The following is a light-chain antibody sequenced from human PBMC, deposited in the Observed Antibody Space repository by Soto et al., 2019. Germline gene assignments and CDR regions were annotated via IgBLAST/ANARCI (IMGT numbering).Light chain of an antibody. CDR3: CSYAGSSTWV. V-gene: IGLV2-23*01. Sequence: QSALTQPASVSGSPGQSITISCTGSSSDVGSYNFVSWHQQHPGKAPKLMIYEGSKRPSGVSNRFSGSKSGNTASLTISGLQAEDEADYYCCSYAGSSTWVFGGRTKLTVL. CDR1: SSDVGSYNF. CDR2: EGS. J-gene: IGLJ3*02.